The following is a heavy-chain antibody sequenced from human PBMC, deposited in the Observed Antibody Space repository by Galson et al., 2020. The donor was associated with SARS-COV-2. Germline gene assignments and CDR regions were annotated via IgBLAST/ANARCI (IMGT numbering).Heavy chain of an antibody. D-gene: IGHD1-26*01. J-gene: IGHJ5*02. V-gene: IGHV3-30*04. Sequence: GGSLRLSCAASGFTFSSYAMHWVRQAPGKGLEWVAVISYDGSNKYYADSVKGRFTISRDNSKNTLYLQMNSLRAEDTAVYYCARDMGGWFDPWGQGTLVTVSS. CDR2: ISYDGSNK. CDR3: ARDMGGWFDP. CDR1: GFTFSSYA.